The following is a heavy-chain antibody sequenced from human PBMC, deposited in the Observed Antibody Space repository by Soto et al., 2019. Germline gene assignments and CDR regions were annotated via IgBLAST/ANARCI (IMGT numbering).Heavy chain of an antibody. J-gene: IGHJ5*02. CDR1: GFTFSDYY. CDR2: ISSSGRTI. CDR3: AGCGYGDCRSGPDP. V-gene: IGHV3-11*01. Sequence: QVQLVESGGGLVKPGGSLRLSCAASGFTFSDYYMSWIRQAPGTGLEWVSYISSSGRTIYYADPVKDNFTISRDNAKNSLYLQMNSLRAEDTAVYYGAGCGYGDCRSGPDPWGQGTLVTVSS. D-gene: IGHD4-17*01.